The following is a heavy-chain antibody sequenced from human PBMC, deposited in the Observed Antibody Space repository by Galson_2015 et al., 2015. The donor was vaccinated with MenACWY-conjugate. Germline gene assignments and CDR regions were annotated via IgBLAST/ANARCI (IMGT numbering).Heavy chain of an antibody. CDR1: GLTFSSYT. Sequence: SLRLSCAASGLTFSSYTMNWVRQAPGKGLEWVSYISSTSRSIYYADSVRGRFTISRDNAKNSLYLQMNSLRAEDTAVYYCANGLAYCGGDCYRAFDSWGQGTLVTVSS. V-gene: IGHV3-48*04. D-gene: IGHD2-21*02. J-gene: IGHJ4*02. CDR2: ISSTSRSI. CDR3: ANGLAYCGGDCYRAFDS.